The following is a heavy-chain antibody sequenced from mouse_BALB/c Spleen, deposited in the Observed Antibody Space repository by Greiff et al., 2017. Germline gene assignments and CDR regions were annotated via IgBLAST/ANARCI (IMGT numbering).Heavy chain of an antibody. CDR2: INPSTGYT. CDR3: ARNGKGAWFAY. V-gene: IGHV1-7*01. CDR1: GYTFTSYW. D-gene: IGHD2-1*01. Sequence: QVQLQQSGAELAKPGASVKMSCKASGYTFTSYWMHWVKQRPGQGLEWIGYINPSTGYTEYNQKFKDKATLTADKSSSTAYMQLSSLTSEDSAVYYCARNGKGAWFAYWGQGTLVTVSA. J-gene: IGHJ3*01.